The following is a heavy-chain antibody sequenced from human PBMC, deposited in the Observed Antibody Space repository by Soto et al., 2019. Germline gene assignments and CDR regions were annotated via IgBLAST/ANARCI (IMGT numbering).Heavy chain of an antibody. CDR3: ARDTGDGTFDF. D-gene: IGHD7-27*01. Sequence: SXKVSFTASGYTFSSYAMHWVRQAPGQRLEWMGWINAGYGNTKSSQKFQDRVTISRDTSASTAYMELTSLRSEDTAVYYCARDTGDGTFDFWGQGTLVTVSS. V-gene: IGHV1-3*01. CDR1: GYTFSSYA. J-gene: IGHJ4*02. CDR2: INAGYGNT.